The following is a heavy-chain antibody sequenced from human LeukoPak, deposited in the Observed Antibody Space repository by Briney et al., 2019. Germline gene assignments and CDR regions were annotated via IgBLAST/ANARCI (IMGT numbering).Heavy chain of an antibody. CDR3: AGASSSWYSVGY. V-gene: IGHV3-30-3*01. D-gene: IGHD6-13*01. J-gene: IGHJ4*02. CDR2: ISYDGSNK. Sequence: PGGSLRLSCAASGFTFSSYAMHWVRQAPGKGLEWVAVISYDGSNKYYADSVKGRFTISRDNSKNTLYLQMNSLRAEDTAVYYCAGASSSWYSVGYWGQGTLVTVSS. CDR1: GFTFSSYA.